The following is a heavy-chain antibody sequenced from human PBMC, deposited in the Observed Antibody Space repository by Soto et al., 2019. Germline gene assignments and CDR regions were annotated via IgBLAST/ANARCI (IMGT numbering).Heavy chain of an antibody. CDR1: GGSISSYY. V-gene: IGHV4-59*01. CDR3: ARSGRYCISTSSCYYYGMDV. D-gene: IGHD2-2*01. Sequence: SETLSLTCTVSGGSISSYYWSWIRQPPGKGLERIGYIYYSGSTNYNPSLKSRVTISVDTSKNQFSLKLSSVTAADTAVYYCARSGRYCISTSSCYYYGMDVWGQGTTVTVSS. CDR2: IYYSGST. J-gene: IGHJ6*02.